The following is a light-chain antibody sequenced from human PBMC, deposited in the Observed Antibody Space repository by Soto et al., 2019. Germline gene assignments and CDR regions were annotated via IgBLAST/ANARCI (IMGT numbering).Light chain of an antibody. CDR2: EVN. CDR3: SSYSSSSALDVI. V-gene: IGLV2-14*01. J-gene: IGLJ2*01. CDR1: NSDVGGYNY. Sequence: QSALAQPASVSGSPGQSITISCAGTNSDVGGYNYVSWYQQYPGKAPKLIIYEVNYRPSGVSNRLSGSKSGNTASLTISGLQAEDEADYYCSSYSSSSALDVIFGGGTKLTVL.